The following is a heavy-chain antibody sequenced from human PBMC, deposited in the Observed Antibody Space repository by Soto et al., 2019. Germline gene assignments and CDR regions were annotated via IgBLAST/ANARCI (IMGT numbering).Heavy chain of an antibody. Sequence: QVQLVESGGGVVQPGRSLRLSCAASGFTFSSYGMHWVRQAPGKGLEWVAVIWYDGSNKYYADSVKGRFTISRDNSKNTLYLQMNRLRAEDTAVYYCARAPKVGATRGPFDYWGQGTLVTVSS. CDR3: ARAPKVGATRGPFDY. CDR2: IWYDGSNK. V-gene: IGHV3-33*01. J-gene: IGHJ4*02. D-gene: IGHD1-26*01. CDR1: GFTFSSYG.